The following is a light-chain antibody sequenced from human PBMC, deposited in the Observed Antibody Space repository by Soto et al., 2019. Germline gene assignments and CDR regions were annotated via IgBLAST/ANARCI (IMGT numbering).Light chain of an antibody. Sequence: ALTQPPSASGSPGQSVTISCTGTSSDVGGYDYVSWYQQHPGKAPKLMIFEVTKRPSGVPDRFSGSKSGNTASLTVSGLQAEDEADYYCTSYAGSNTPYVFGTGTKLTVL. CDR3: TSYAGSNTPYV. J-gene: IGLJ1*01. CDR1: SSDVGGYDY. V-gene: IGLV2-8*01. CDR2: EVT.